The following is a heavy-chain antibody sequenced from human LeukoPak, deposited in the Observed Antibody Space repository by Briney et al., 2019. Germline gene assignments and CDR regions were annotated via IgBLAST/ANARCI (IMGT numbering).Heavy chain of an antibody. CDR1: GFTFSNAW. J-gene: IGHJ5*02. Sequence: GGSLRLSCAASGFTFSNAWMSWVRQAPGKGLEWVGRIKSKTDGGTTDYAAPVKGRFTISRDDSKNTLYLQMNSLKTEDTAVYYCTPDRVYYDSSGYYYNWFDPWGQGTLVTVSS. D-gene: IGHD3-22*01. CDR3: TPDRVYYDSSGYYYNWFDP. V-gene: IGHV3-15*01. CDR2: IKSKTDGGTT.